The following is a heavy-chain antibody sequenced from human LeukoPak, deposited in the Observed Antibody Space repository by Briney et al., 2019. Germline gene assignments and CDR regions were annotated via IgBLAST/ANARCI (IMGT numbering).Heavy chain of an antibody. J-gene: IGHJ4*02. CDR3: AKDERGYSYGLIDY. Sequence: PGGSLRPSCAASGFTFSSYGMHWVRQAPGKGLEWVAVIWYDGSNKYYADSVKGRFTISRDNSKNTLYLQMNSLRAEDTAVYYCAKDERGYSYGLIDYWGQGTLVTVSS. D-gene: IGHD5-18*01. V-gene: IGHV3-33*06. CDR1: GFTFSSYG. CDR2: IWYDGSNK.